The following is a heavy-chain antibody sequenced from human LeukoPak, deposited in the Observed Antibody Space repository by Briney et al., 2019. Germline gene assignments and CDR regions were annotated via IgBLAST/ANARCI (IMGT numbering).Heavy chain of an antibody. CDR1: GYTFTGYY. V-gene: IGHV1-2*02. CDR2: INPNSGGT. CDR3: ARDHFGSGYDLNFDY. Sequence: GASVKVSCKASGYTFTGYYMHWVRQAPGQGLEWMGWINPNSGGTNYAQKFQGRVTMTRDTSISSAYMELSRLRSDDTAVYYCARDHFGSGYDLNFDYWGQGTLVTVSS. J-gene: IGHJ4*02. D-gene: IGHD5-12*01.